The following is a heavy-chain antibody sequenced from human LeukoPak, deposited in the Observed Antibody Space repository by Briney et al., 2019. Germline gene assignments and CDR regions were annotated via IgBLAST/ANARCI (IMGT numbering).Heavy chain of an antibody. CDR3: ARVVDHDYGDYYLDY. V-gene: IGHV3-53*01. CDR1: GFTVSSND. D-gene: IGHD4-17*01. J-gene: IGHJ4*02. CDR2: IYSGGST. Sequence: GGSLRLSCAASGFTVSSNDMSWVRQAPGKGLECISVIYSGGSTDYADSVKGRLTISRDNSKNTLYLQMNSLRAEDTAVYYCARVVDHDYGDYYLDYWGQGTLITVSS.